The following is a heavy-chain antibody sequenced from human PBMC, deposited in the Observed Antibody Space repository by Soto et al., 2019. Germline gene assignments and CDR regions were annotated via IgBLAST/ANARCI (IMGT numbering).Heavy chain of an antibody. D-gene: IGHD5-18*01. V-gene: IGHV4-34*01. CDR2: INHSGST. CDR3: ARGRQTAMERERTYYFDY. Sequence: SETLSLTCTVSGVSISNNYWSWIRQPPGKGLEWIEEINHSGSTNYNPSLKSRVTISVDTSKNQFSLKLSSVTAADTAVYYCARGRQTAMERERTYYFDYWGQGTLVTSPQ. J-gene: IGHJ4*02. CDR1: GVSISNNY.